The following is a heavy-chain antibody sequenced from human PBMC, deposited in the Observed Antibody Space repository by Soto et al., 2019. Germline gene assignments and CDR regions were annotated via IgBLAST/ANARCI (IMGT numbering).Heavy chain of an antibody. CDR2: IRAKSNKYAT. CDR3: NSGSYYSSI. Sequence: EVQLVESGGGWVQPGRSLKLSCAASGFSFSGSAIHWVRQASGKGLEWVGRIRAKSNKYATLYAESLKGRFTICRDDSQSTAYLEMNSLKTEDTAVYYCNSGSYYSSIWGQGTLVTVSS. D-gene: IGHD1-26*01. J-gene: IGHJ4*02. CDR1: GFSFSGSA. V-gene: IGHV3-73*02.